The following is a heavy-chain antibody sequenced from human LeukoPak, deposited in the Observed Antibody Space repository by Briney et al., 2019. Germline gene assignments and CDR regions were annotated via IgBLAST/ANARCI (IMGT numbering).Heavy chain of an antibody. CDR3: ARDLLNYYGSGSPIGQVDP. Sequence: GASVKVSCKASGYAFTSYAMHWVRQAPGQRLEWMGWINAGNSNTKYSQKFQGRVTITRDTSAGTAYMELSSLRSEDAAVYYCARDLLNYYGSGSPIGQVDPWGQGTLVTVSS. CDR1: GYAFTSYA. J-gene: IGHJ5*02. D-gene: IGHD3-10*01. CDR2: INAGNSNT. V-gene: IGHV1-3*01.